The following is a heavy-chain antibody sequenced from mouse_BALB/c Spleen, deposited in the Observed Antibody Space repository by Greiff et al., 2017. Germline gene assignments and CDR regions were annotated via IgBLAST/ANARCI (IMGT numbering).Heavy chain of an antibody. J-gene: IGHJ4*01. CDR2: ISDGGSYT. Sequence: EVMLVESGGGLVKPGGSLKLSCAASGFTFSDYYMYWVRQTPEKRLEWVATISDGGSYTYYPDSVKGRFTNSRDNAKNNLYLQMSSLKSEDTAMYYCASGAMDYWGQGTSVTVSS. CDR1: GFTFSDYY. V-gene: IGHV5-4*02. CDR3: ASGAMDY.